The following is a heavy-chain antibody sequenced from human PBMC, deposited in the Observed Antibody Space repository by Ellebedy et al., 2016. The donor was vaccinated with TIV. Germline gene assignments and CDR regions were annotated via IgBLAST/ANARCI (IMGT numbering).Heavy chain of an antibody. CDR2: ISYDGSNK. Sequence: GESLKISXAASGFTFSSYAMHWVRQAPGKGLEWVAVISYDGSNKYYADSVKGRFTISRDNSKNTLYLQMNSLRAEDTAVYYCARDNSSGSYWDRIDAFDIWGQGTMVTVSS. D-gene: IGHD1-26*01. V-gene: IGHV3-30-3*01. J-gene: IGHJ3*02. CDR3: ARDNSSGSYWDRIDAFDI. CDR1: GFTFSSYA.